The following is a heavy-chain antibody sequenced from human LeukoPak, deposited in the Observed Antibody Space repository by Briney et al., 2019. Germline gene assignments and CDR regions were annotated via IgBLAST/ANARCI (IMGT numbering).Heavy chain of an antibody. CDR2: IYDSGST. D-gene: IGHD6-6*01. J-gene: IGHJ6*03. CDR1: GGSISSYY. Sequence: PSETLSLTCTVSGGSISSYYWSWIRQPPGKGLERIGFIYDSGSTNYNPALKSRVTISVDTSKNQFSLKLRSVTAADTAVYYCARDRRSYYYYMDVWGKGTTVTISS. CDR3: ARDRRSYYYYMDV. V-gene: IGHV4-59*01.